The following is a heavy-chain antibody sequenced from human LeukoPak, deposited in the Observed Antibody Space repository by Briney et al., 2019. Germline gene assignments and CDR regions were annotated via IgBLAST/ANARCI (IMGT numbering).Heavy chain of an antibody. Sequence: GGSLRLSCAASGFTFSSYSMNWVRQAPGKGLEWVSYISSSGSTIYYADSVKGRFTISRDNAKNSLYLQMNSLRAEDTAVYYCARAPVEYVGGTTPSDYWGQGTLVTVS. CDR3: ARAPVEYVGGTTPSDY. D-gene: IGHD6-19*01. CDR2: ISSSGSTI. V-gene: IGHV3-48*04. J-gene: IGHJ4*02. CDR1: GFTFSSYS.